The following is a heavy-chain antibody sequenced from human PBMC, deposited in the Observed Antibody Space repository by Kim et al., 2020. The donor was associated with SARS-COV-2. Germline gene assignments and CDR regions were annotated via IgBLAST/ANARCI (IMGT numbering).Heavy chain of an antibody. Sequence: GGSLRLSCAASGFTFSSYGMHWVRQAPGKGLEWVAVIWYDGSNKYYADSVKGRFTISRDNSKNTLYLQMNSLRAEDTAVYYCAKSPDGGDYGPFDPWGQGTLVTVSS. CDR2: IWYDGSNK. CDR1: GFTFSSYG. V-gene: IGHV3-33*06. D-gene: IGHD4-17*01. J-gene: IGHJ5*02. CDR3: AKSPDGGDYGPFDP.